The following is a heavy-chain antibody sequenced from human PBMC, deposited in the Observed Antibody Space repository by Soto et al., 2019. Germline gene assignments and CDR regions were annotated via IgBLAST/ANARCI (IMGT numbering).Heavy chain of an antibody. CDR1: GGSISSSSYY. Sequence: QLQLQESGPGLVKPSETLSLTCTVSGGSISSSSYYWGWIRQPPGKGLEWIGRIYYSGSTYYNPSLKSRVTISVGTSKTQFSLKLSSVTAADTAVYYCARTTSSFDYWGQGTLVTVSS. V-gene: IGHV4-39*01. D-gene: IGHD2-2*01. J-gene: IGHJ4*02. CDR2: IYYSGST. CDR3: ARTTSSFDY.